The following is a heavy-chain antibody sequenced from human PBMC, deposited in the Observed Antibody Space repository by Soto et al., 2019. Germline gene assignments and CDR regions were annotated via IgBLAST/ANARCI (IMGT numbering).Heavy chain of an antibody. V-gene: IGHV1-69*13. CDR2: IIPIFGTA. CDR1: GGTFSSYA. D-gene: IGHD5-18*01. CDR3: ARLRRGYSYGFYYYYGMDV. J-gene: IGHJ6*02. Sequence: SVKVSCKASGGTFSSYAISWVRQAPGQGLEWMGGIIPIFGTANYAQKFQGRVTITADESTSTAYMELSSLRSEDTAVYYCARLRRGYSYGFYYYYGMDVWGQGTTVTVSS.